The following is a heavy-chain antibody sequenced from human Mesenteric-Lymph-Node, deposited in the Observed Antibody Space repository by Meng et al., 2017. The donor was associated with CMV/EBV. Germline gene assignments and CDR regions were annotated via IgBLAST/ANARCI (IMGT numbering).Heavy chain of an antibody. CDR3: AREVSYYYDSSGYYLDY. Sequence: GGSLRLSCAASGLTLSNYAMSWVRQAPGKGLEWVSLIHSGNSRTIYADSVKGRFTFTRDDSENTLYLQMNSLRAEDTAVYYCAREVSYYYDSSGYYLDYWGQGALVTVSS. D-gene: IGHD3-22*01. V-gene: IGHV3-23*03. J-gene: IGHJ4*02. CDR2: IHSGNSRT. CDR1: GLTLSNYA.